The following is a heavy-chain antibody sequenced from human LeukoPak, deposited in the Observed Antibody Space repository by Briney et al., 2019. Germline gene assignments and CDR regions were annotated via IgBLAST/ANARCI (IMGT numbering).Heavy chain of an antibody. J-gene: IGHJ6*02. V-gene: IGHV3-9*01. CDR1: GFTFSSYA. CDR2: ISWSSGSI. D-gene: IGHD3-10*01. CDR3: AGSYYNANYYYGMDV. Sequence: GGSLRLSCAASGFTFSSYAMSWVRQAPGKGLEWVSGISWSSGSIGYADSVKGRFTISRDNAKNSLYLQMNSLRAEDTALYYCAGSYYNANYYYGMDVWGQGTTVTVSS.